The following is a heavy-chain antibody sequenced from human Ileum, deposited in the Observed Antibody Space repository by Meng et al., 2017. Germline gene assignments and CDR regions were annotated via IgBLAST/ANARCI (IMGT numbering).Heavy chain of an antibody. D-gene: IGHD5-18*01. CDR1: GGSISSGNYH. Sequence: SETLSLTCTVSGGSISSGNYHWSWVRQHPGKGLEWIGTLYYTGTTYYNPSLMSRPTISLDTSKNQFSLNLNSVTAADTAIYYCARGRDTAKSGYWGQGTLVTVSS. V-gene: IGHV4-31*03. CDR2: LYYTGTT. J-gene: IGHJ4*02. CDR3: ARGRDTAKSGY.